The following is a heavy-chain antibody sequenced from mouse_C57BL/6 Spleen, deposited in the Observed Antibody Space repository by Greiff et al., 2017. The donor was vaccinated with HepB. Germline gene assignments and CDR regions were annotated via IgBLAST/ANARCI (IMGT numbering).Heavy chain of an antibody. D-gene: IGHD1-1*01. CDR1: GYTFTDYY. CDR2: INPYNGGT. Sequence: EVQLQQSGPVLVKPGASVKMSCKASGYTFTDYYMNWVKQSHGKSLEWIGVINPYNGGTSYNQKFKGKATLTVDKSSSTAYMELNSLTSEDSTVYYCARYPPIATGAMDYWGQGTSVTVSS. J-gene: IGHJ4*01. CDR3: ARYPPIATGAMDY. V-gene: IGHV1-19*01.